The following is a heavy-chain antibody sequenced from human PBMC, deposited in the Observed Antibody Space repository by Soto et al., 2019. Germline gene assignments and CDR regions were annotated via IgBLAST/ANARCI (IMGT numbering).Heavy chain of an antibody. J-gene: IGHJ4*02. CDR2: ISSSSSYI. Sequence: GGSLRLSCAASGFTFSSYSMNWVRQAPGKGLEWVSSISSSSSYIYYADSVKGRFTISRDNAKNSLYLQMNSLRAEDTAVYYCARDDTIFGVVIIDYWGQGTLVTVSS. D-gene: IGHD3-3*01. V-gene: IGHV3-21*01. CDR1: GFTFSSYS. CDR3: ARDDTIFGVVIIDY.